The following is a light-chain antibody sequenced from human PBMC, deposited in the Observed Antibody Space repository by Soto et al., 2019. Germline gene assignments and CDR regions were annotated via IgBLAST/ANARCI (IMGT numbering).Light chain of an antibody. CDR2: GNT. CDR1: RSNIGSGYD. V-gene: IGLV1-40*01. J-gene: IGLJ3*02. CDR3: QSYDSSLSDWV. Sequence: SVLTQPPSVSGAPGQRVTISCTGSRSNIGSGYDVHWYQQLPGTAPKLLIYGNTNRPSGVPDRFSGSKSGTSASLAITGLQAEDEADYYCQSYDSSLSDWVFGGGTKLTVL.